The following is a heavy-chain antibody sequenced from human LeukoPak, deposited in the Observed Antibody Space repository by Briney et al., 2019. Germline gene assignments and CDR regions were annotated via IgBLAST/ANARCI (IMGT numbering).Heavy chain of an antibody. CDR2: FDPEDGET. V-gene: IGHV1-24*01. D-gene: IGHD3-10*01. Sequence: ASVKVSCKVSGYTLTELSMHWVRQAPGKGLEWMGGFDPEDGETIYAQKFQGRVTMTEDTSTDTAYMELSSLRSEDTAVYYCASSFSGPRTYYYYGMDVWGKGTTVTVSS. CDR1: GYTLTELS. CDR3: ASSFSGPRTYYYYGMDV. J-gene: IGHJ6*04.